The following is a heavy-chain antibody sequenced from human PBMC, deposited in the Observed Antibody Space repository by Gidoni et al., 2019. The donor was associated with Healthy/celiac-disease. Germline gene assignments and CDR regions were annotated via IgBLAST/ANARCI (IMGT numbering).Heavy chain of an antibody. CDR3: ASLSHGDYADY. D-gene: IGHD4-17*01. CDR2: IWYDGSNK. J-gene: IGHJ4*02. V-gene: IGHV3-33*01. Sequence: MHWVRQAPGKGLEWVAVIWYDGSNKYYADSVKGRFTISRDNSKNTLYLQMNSLRAEDTAVYYCASLSHGDYADYWGQGTLVTVSS.